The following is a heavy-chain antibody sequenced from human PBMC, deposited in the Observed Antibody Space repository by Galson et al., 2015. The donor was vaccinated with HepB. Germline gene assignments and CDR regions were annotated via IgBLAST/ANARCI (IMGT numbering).Heavy chain of an antibody. CDR3: ARDLRAEWWHTSEFDY. CDR2: ISYDGSNK. CDR1: GFGFSNYA. J-gene: IGHJ4*02. Sequence: SLRLSCAASGFGFSNYAMHWVRQAPGKGLEWVAVISYDGSNKYNADSVEGRFTISRDNSKNTLYLQMNSLRSEDTAVYFCARDLRAEWWHTSEFDYWGQGTLVTVS. V-gene: IGHV3-30-3*01. D-gene: IGHD2-15*01.